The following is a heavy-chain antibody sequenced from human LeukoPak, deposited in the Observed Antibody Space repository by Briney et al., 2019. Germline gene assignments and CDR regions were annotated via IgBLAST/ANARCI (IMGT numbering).Heavy chain of an antibody. V-gene: IGHV1-46*01. D-gene: IGHD3-10*01. CDR1: GYTFTSYG. Sequence: GASVKVSCKASGYTFTSYGISWVRQAPGQGLEWMGIINPSGGSTSYAQKFQGRVTMTRDTSTSTVYMELSSLRSEDTAVYYCARESYYGSGFRLQGWFDPWGQGTLVTVSS. CDR3: ARESYYGSGFRLQGWFDP. J-gene: IGHJ5*02. CDR2: INPSGGST.